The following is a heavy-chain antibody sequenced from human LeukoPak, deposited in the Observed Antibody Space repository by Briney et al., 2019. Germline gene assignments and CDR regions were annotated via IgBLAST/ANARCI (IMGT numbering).Heavy chain of an antibody. CDR2: ISSNGGST. V-gene: IGHV3-64*01. J-gene: IGHJ6*02. CDR1: GFTFSSYA. Sequence: GGSLRLSCAASGFTFSSYAMHWVRQAPGKGLEYVSAISSNGGSTYYANSVKGRFTISRDNSKNTLYPQMGSLRAEDMAVYYCARDHIVLNYYYGMDVWGQGTTVAVSS. CDR3: ARDHIVLNYYYGMDV. D-gene: IGHD1-26*01.